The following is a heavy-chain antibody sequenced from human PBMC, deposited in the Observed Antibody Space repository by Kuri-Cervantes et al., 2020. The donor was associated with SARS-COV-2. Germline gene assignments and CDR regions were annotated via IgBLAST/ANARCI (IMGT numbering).Heavy chain of an antibody. CDR1: GGSISSSSYY. Sequence: GSLRLSCTVSGGSISSSSYYWGWIRQPPGKGLEYIGYIYYSGTTNYNPSLKSRVTISVDTSKNQFSLKLSSVTAADTAVYYCARVSRTYAFDIWGQGTMVTVSS. CDR3: ARVSRTYAFDI. CDR2: IYYSGTT. D-gene: IGHD1-14*01. V-gene: IGHV4-61*05. J-gene: IGHJ3*02.